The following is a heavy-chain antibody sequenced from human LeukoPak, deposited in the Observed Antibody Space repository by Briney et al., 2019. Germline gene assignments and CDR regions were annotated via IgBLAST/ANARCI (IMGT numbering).Heavy chain of an antibody. V-gene: IGHV3-74*01. Sequence: GGSLRLSCAASGNYWMHWVRQAPGKGLVWVSHVNSDGSWTSHADSVKGRFTISKDNAKNTVYLQMNNLRTEDTAVYYCVSYYETNWGRGTLVTVSS. CDR3: VSYYETN. D-gene: IGHD1-26*01. J-gene: IGHJ4*02. CDR2: VNSDGSWT. CDR1: GNYW.